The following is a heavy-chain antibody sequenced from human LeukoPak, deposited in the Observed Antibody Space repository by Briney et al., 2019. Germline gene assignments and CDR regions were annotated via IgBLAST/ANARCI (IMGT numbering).Heavy chain of an antibody. V-gene: IGHV4-39*01. J-gene: IGHJ4*02. D-gene: IGHD6-19*01. CDR1: GGSISSSSYY. CDR3: ARICFLSSGWPYYFDY. Sequence: SETLSLTCTVSGGSISSSSYYWGWIRQPPGKGLEWIGSIYYSGSTYYNPSLKSRVTISVDTSKNQFSLKLSSVTAADTAVYYCARICFLSSGWPYYFDYWGQGTLVTVSS. CDR2: IYYSGST.